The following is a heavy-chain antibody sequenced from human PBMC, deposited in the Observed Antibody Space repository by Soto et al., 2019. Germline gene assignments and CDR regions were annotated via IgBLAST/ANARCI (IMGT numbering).Heavy chain of an antibody. CDR2: INPNSGGT. V-gene: IGHV1-2*04. J-gene: IGHJ3*02. D-gene: IGHD3-3*01. CDR3: ARGGGLWSGYYVDAFDI. CDR1: GYAITVYY. Sequence: ASVKVSWKASGYAITVYYMHWVRQAPGQGLEWMGWINPNSGGTNYAQKFQGWVTMTRDTSISTAYMELSRLRSDDTAVYYCARGGGLWSGYYVDAFDIWGQGTMVTVSS.